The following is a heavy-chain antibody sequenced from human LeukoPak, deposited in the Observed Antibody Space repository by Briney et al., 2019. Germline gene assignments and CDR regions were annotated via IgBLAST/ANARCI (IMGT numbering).Heavy chain of an antibody. CDR3: ARGRVSSSTWYSTYYYYFYMDV. J-gene: IGHJ6*03. V-gene: IGHV4-59*12. CDR1: GVSLNDYF. D-gene: IGHD1-1*01. CDR2: IYYSGST. Sequence: SETLSLTCTVSGVSLNDYFWSWIRQAPGKGLEWIGYIYYSGSTSYNPSLKSRVIISLDTSKNQFSLKLSSVTAADTAVYYCARGRVSSSTWYSTYYYYFYMDVWGKGTTVIVSS.